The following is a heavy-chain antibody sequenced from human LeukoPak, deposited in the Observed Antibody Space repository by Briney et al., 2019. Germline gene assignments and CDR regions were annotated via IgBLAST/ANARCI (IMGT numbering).Heavy chain of an antibody. Sequence: GGSLRLSCAASGFTFSSYAMSWVRQAPGKGLEWVGFIRSKAYGGTTEYAASVKGRFTVSRDDSKSIAHLQMNSLKTEDTAVYYCTRDQGFDAFDIWGQGTMVTVSS. CDR1: GFTFSSYA. V-gene: IGHV3-49*04. J-gene: IGHJ3*02. CDR3: TRDQGFDAFDI. CDR2: IRSKAYGGTT.